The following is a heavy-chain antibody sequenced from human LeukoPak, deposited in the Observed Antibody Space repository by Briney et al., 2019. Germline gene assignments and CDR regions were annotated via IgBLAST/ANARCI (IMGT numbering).Heavy chain of an antibody. CDR1: GFTFSSYA. J-gene: IGHJ4*02. Sequence: GGSLRLSCAAPGFTFSSYAMSWVRQAPGKGLEWVSAISGSGGSTYYADSVKGRLTISRDNSKNTLYLQMNSLRAEDTAVYYCANSGGEADYWGQGTLVTVSS. CDR2: ISGSGGST. CDR3: ANSGGEADY. D-gene: IGHD2-15*01. V-gene: IGHV3-23*01.